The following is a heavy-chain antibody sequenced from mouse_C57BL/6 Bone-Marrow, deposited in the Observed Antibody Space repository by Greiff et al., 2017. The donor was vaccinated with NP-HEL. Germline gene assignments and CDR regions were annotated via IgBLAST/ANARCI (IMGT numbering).Heavy chain of an antibody. D-gene: IGHD6-1*01. V-gene: IGHV3-5*01. CDR2: IYYSGTI. CDR3: ARDSRLQGAMDY. CDR1: GISITTGNYR. Sequence: VQLQQSGPGLVKPSQTVFLTCTVTGISITTGNYRWSWIRQFPGNKLEWIGYIYYSGTITYNPSLTSRTTITRDTPKNQFFLEMNSLTAEDTATYYCARDSRLQGAMDYWGQGTSVTVSS. J-gene: IGHJ4*01.